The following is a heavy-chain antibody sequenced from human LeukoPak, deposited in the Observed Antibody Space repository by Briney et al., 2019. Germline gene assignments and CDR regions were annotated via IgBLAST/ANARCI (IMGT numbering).Heavy chain of an antibody. J-gene: IGHJ4*02. D-gene: IGHD3-3*01. CDR3: ARATITQYDFWSGYYTY. CDR1: GGTFSSYA. CDR2: IIPSGGST. V-gene: IGHV1-46*03. Sequence: WASVKVSCKASGGTFSSYAISWVRQAPGQGLEWMGGIIPSGGSTSYAQKFQGRVTMTRDTSTSTVYMELSSLRSEDTAVYYCARATITQYDFWSGYYTYWGQGTLVTVSS.